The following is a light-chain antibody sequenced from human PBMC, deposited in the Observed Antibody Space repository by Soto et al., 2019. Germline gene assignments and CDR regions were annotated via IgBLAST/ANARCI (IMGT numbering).Light chain of an antibody. Sequence: DIEVTQTPSTLSGSMGDRVTITWRASQSINKCLAWYQQKPGQAPKLLIYDASSLQSGVPSRFSGSGSGTQSTLTISTMQPDDFATYFCQQCNTYSATFA. J-gene: IGKJ1*01. CDR1: QSINKC. CDR3: QQCNTYSAT. CDR2: DAS. V-gene: IGKV1-5*01.